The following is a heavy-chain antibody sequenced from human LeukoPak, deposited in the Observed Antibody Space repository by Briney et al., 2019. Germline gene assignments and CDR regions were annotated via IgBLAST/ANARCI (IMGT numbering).Heavy chain of an antibody. CDR2: ISSSSSYI. J-gene: IGHJ4*02. D-gene: IGHD4/OR15-4a*01. V-gene: IGHV3-21*01. Sequence: GGSLRLSCAASGFTFSSYSMNWVRQAPGKGLEWVSSISSSSSYIYYADSVKGRFTISRDSAKNSLYLQMNSLRAEDTAVYYCARGPNPAHFDYWGQGTLVTVSS. CDR3: ARGPNPAHFDY. CDR1: GFTFSSYS.